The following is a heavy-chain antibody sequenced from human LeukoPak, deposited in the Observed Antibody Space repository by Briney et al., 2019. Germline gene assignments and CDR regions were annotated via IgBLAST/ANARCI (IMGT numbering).Heavy chain of an antibody. D-gene: IGHD4-17*01. CDR3: ARGIDYGLYYFDY. CDR2: INPNSGGT. CDR1: GYTFTGYY. J-gene: IGHJ4*02. Sequence: ASVKVSCKASGYTFTGYYMHWVRQAPGQGLEWMGWINPNSGGTNYAQKFQGRVTMTRDTSISTAYMEPSRLRSDDTAVYYCARGIDYGLYYFDYWGQGTLVTVSS. V-gene: IGHV1-2*02.